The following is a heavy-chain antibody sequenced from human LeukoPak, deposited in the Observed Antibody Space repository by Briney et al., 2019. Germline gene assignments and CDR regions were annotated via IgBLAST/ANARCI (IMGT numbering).Heavy chain of an antibody. D-gene: IGHD6-19*01. CDR2: INHSGST. V-gene: IGHV4-34*01. CDR1: GGSFSGYY. Sequence: PSETLSLTCAVYGGSFSGYYWSWIRQPPGKGLEYIGEINHSGSTNHNPSLKSRVTISLDTSKNQFFLNLTSVTAADTAVYYCARAIAVAGTRRFDPWGQGTLVTVSS. CDR3: ARAIAVAGTRRFDP. J-gene: IGHJ5*02.